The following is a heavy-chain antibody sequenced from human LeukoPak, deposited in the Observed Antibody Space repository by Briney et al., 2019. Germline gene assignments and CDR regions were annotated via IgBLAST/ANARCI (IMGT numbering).Heavy chain of an antibody. CDR2: ISGSGGST. J-gene: IGHJ4*02. D-gene: IGHD3-22*01. V-gene: IGHV3-23*01. Sequence: GGSLRLSCAASGFTFSSYAMSWVRQAPGKGLEWVSAISGSGGSTYYADSVKGRFTISRDNSKNTLYLQMNSLRAEDTAVYYCAKVGYYHDSSGAFDYWGQGTLVTVSS. CDR3: AKVGYYHDSSGAFDY. CDR1: GFTFSSYA.